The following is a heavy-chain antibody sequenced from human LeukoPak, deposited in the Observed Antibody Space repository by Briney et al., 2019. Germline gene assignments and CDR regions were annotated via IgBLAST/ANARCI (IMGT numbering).Heavy chain of an antibody. CDR3: ALSDYYDSSGYYPPNAFDI. V-gene: IGHV3-53*01. CDR2: IYSGGST. D-gene: IGHD3-22*01. J-gene: IGHJ3*02. CDR1: GFTFSNYG. Sequence: PGGSLRLSCAASGFTFSNYGMNWVRQAPGKGLEWVSVIYSGGSTYYADSVKGRFTISRDNSKNTLYLQMNSLRAEDTAVYYCALSDYYDSSGYYPPNAFDIWGQGTMVTVSS.